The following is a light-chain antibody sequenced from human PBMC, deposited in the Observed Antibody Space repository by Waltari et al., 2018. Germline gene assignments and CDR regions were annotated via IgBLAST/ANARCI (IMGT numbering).Light chain of an antibody. Sequence: DIQMTQSPSSLSASVGDRVTITCQPSQDISHNLNWYQQRPEQAPKLLIQDASDLETESPARFSGSQSGTQFTLTISSLQPEDIATYYCQRYDNLPMFAFGPGTKVDIK. J-gene: IGKJ3*01. CDR3: QRYDNLPMFA. CDR1: QDISHN. V-gene: IGKV1-33*01. CDR2: DAS.